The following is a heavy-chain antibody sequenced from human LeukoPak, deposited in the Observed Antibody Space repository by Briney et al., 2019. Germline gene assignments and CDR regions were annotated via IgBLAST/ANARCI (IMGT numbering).Heavy chain of an antibody. CDR1: GFTFDDYA. D-gene: IGHD4-23*01. CDR3: ATDISLTLVTQGFDY. CDR2: ISWDGGST. V-gene: IGHV3-43D*03. Sequence: PGGSLRLSCAASGFTFDDYAMHWVRQAPGKGLEWVSLISWDGGSTYYADSVKGRFTISRDNSKNSLYLQMNSLRAEDTALYYCATDISLTLVTQGFDYWGQGTLVTVSS. J-gene: IGHJ4*02.